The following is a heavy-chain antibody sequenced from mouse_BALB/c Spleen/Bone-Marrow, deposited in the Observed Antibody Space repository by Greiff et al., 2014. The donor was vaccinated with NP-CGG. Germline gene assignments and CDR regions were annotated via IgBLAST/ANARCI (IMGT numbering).Heavy chain of an antibody. CDR1: GYTFTSYV. CDR3: ARGGYYGTSLYWYFDV. Sequence: EVQLVESGPELVKPGASVKMSCKASGYTFTSYVIHWVKQKPGQGLEWIGYINPYNDGTKYNEKFKGKATLTSDKSSSTAYMELSSLTSEDSAVYYCARGGYYGTSLYWYFDVWGAGTTVAGSS. D-gene: IGHD1-1*01. CDR2: INPYNDGT. V-gene: IGHV1-14*01. J-gene: IGHJ1*01.